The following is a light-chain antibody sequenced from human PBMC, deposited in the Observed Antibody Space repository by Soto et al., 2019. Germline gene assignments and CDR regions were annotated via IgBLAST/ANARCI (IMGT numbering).Light chain of an antibody. CDR1: QRVSRY. CDR2: DAS. CDR3: QQRSNWPGT. Sequence: EIVLTQSPATLSLSPGERATLSCRASQRVSRYLAWYQHKPGQAPRLLLYDASNRATGIPARFSGSGSGTDFTLTISSLEPEDFAVYYCQQRSNWPGTFGQGTKLEIK. J-gene: IGKJ2*01. V-gene: IGKV3-11*01.